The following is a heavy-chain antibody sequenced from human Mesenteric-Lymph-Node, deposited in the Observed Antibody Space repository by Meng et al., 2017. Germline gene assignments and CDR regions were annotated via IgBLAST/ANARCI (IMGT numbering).Heavy chain of an antibody. CDR2: IYYSGST. D-gene: IGHD5-12*01. V-gene: IGHV4-61*05. J-gene: IGHJ4*02. CDR3: ASVYSGYDHEPDY. Sequence: SETLSLTCTVSGGSISSSSYYWGWIRQPPGKGLEWIGYIYYSGSTNYNPSLKSRVTISVDTSKNQFSLKLSSVTAADTAVYYCASVYSGYDHEPDYWGQGTLVTVSS. CDR1: GGSISSSSYY.